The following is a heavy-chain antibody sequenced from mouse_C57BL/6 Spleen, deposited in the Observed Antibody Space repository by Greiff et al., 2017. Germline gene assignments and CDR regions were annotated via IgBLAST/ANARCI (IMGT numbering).Heavy chain of an antibody. Sequence: EVQLQQSGPELVKPGASVKIPCKASGYTFPDYNMDWVKQSHGKSLEWIGDINPNNGGTIYNQKFKGKATLTVDKSSSTAYMELRSLTSEDTAVYYCARDGNFYFDYWGQGTTLTVSS. J-gene: IGHJ2*01. D-gene: IGHD2-1*01. CDR2: INPNNGGT. CDR1: GYTFPDYN. V-gene: IGHV1-18*01. CDR3: ARDGNFYFDY.